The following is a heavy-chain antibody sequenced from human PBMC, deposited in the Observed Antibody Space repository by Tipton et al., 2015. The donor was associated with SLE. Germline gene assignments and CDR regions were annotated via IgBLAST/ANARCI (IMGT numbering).Heavy chain of an antibody. J-gene: IGHJ5*02. CDR3: ARGWWFDP. Sequence: TLSLTCSVSGGSISSSSYYWGWIRQPPGKGLEWTGSIYYSGSTNYNPSLKSRVTISVDTSKNQFSLKLSSVTAADTAVYYCARGWWFDPWGQGTLVTVSS. D-gene: IGHD6-19*01. V-gene: IGHV4-39*07. CDR2: IYYSGST. CDR1: GGSISSSSYY.